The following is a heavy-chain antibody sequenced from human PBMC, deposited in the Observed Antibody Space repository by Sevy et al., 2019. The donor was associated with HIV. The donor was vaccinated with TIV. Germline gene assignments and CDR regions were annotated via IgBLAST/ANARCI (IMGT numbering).Heavy chain of an antibody. CDR3: ARDATYDFWSGSDF. J-gene: IGHJ4*02. D-gene: IGHD3-3*01. V-gene: IGHV1-2*02. Sequence: ASVKVSCETCGYNFGGHFIHWVRQAPGQGLQWMGWINPNTGGTNFAQKFQDRVTMTRDTSTRTIYMELSSLRSDDTAIYYCARDATYDFWSGSDFWGQGTLVTVSS. CDR2: INPNTGGT. CDR1: GYNFGGHF.